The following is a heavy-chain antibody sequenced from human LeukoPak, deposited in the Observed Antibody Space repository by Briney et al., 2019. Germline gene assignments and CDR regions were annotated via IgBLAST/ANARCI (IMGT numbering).Heavy chain of an antibody. CDR2: IKGDGSEK. CDR3: ARDRDCSGGNCYSSWFDP. Sequence: GGSLRLSCAASGFTLSGYFMSWVRQAPGEGLEWVASIKGDGSEKYYVDSAKGRFTISRDNAKNSLFLQMNSLRGEDTAVYFCARDRDCSGGNCYSSWFDPWGQGTLVTVSS. J-gene: IGHJ5*02. V-gene: IGHV3-7*01. D-gene: IGHD2-15*01. CDR1: GFTLSGYF.